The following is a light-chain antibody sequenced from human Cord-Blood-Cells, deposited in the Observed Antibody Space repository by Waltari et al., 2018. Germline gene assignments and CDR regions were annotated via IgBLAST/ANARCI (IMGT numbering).Light chain of an antibody. V-gene: IGKV1-33*01. CDR3: QQYDNLPLT. CDR2: DAS. J-gene: IGKJ4*01. CDR1: QSISSW. Sequence: DIQMTQSPSTLSASVGDRVTITCRASQSISSWLAWYQQKPGKAPKLLIYDASNSETGVPSRFSGSGSGTDFTFTISSLQPEDIATYYCQQYDNLPLTFGGGTKVEIK.